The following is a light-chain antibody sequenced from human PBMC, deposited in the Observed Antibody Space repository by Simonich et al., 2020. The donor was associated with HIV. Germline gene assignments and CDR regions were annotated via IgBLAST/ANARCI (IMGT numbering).Light chain of an antibody. J-gene: IGKJ2*01. CDR3: QQYYDTPYT. CDR1: QSVLYSSNNKNY. CDR2: WAS. Sequence: DIVMTQSPASLAVSLGERATINRKSSQSVLYSSNNKNYLAWYQQKPGQPPKLLIYWASTRESGVPDRFSGSGSGTDFTLTISSLQAEDVAVYYCQQYYDTPYTFGQGTKLEIK. V-gene: IGKV4-1*01.